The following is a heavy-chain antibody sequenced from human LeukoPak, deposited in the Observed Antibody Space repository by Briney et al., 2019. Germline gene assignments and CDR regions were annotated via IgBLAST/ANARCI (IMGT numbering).Heavy chain of an antibody. V-gene: IGHV1-46*01. CDR2: INPSGGST. CDR3: ARDCHYDFWSGTPENWFDP. D-gene: IGHD3-3*01. CDR1: GYTFTSYY. J-gene: IGHJ5*02. Sequence: ASVKVSCKASGYTFTSYYMHWVRQAPGQGLEWMGIINPSGGSTSYAQKFQGRVTMTRDMSTSTVYMELSSLRSEDTAVYYCARDCHYDFWSGTPENWFDPWGQGTLVTVSS.